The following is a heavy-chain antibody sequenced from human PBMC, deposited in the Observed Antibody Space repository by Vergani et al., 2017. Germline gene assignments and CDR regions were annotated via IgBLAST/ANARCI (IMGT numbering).Heavy chain of an antibody. CDR2: IYYSGGT. Sequence: QVQLQESGPGLVKPSETLSLTCTVSGGSISSYYWSWIRQPPGKGLEWIGYIYYSGGTNYNPSLKSRVTISVDTSKNQFSLKLSSVTAADTAVYYCARGGEQQLAHFDYWGQGTLVTVSS. J-gene: IGHJ4*02. CDR3: ARGGEQQLAHFDY. D-gene: IGHD6-13*01. CDR1: GGSISSYY. V-gene: IGHV4-59*12.